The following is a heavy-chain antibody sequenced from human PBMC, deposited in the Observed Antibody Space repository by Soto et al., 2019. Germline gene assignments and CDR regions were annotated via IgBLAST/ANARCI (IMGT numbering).Heavy chain of an antibody. CDR2: INAGNGNT. CDR1: GYTFNSYA. J-gene: IGHJ4*02. Sequence: ASVKVSCKASGYTFNSYAMYWVRQAPGQRLEWMGWINAGNGNTKYSQKFQGRVTITRDTSASTAYMELSSLRSEDTAVYYCARDIMTTVTTDDYSGQGTLVTVSS. D-gene: IGHD4-17*01. CDR3: ARDIMTTVTTDDY. V-gene: IGHV1-3*01.